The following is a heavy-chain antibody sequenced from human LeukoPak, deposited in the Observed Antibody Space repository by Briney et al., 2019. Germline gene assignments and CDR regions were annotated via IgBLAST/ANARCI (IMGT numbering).Heavy chain of an antibody. J-gene: IGHJ4*02. V-gene: IGHV3-64*04. Sequence: GGSLRLSCSGSGFTFSNYGMHWVRQAPGKGLEYVSGISSYGGSTYYADSVKGRLTISRDNSKNMLYLQMNSLRPEDTAVYYCARGGDLKYCSGGSCYSVDYWGQGTLVTVSS. CDR2: ISSYGGST. CDR1: GFTFSNYG. CDR3: ARGGDLKYCSGGSCYSVDY. D-gene: IGHD2-15*01.